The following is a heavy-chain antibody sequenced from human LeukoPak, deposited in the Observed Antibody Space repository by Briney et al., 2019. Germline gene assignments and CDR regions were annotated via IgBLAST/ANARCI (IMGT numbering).Heavy chain of an antibody. V-gene: IGHV3-7*01. D-gene: IGHD3-16*01. J-gene: IGHJ3*02. Sequence: GGSLRLSCAASGFTFKNYWMSWVRQAPGKGLEWVANIKQDGSEKYYVDSVKGRITISRDNAKNSLYLQLDSLRAEDTAVYYSARKGGPRDAFDIRGQGTMVTVSS. CDR2: IKQDGSEK. CDR1: GFTFKNYW. CDR3: ARKGGPRDAFDI.